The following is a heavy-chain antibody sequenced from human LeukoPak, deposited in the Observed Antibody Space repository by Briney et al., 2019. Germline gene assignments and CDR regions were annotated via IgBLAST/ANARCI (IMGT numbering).Heavy chain of an antibody. D-gene: IGHD1-14*01. CDR2: TSGSGGST. CDR3: AKAPPDQYYYYYGMDV. CDR1: GFTFRGYA. Sequence: GGSLRLSCAASGFTFRGYAMSWVRQSPGKGLEWVSATSGSGGSTYYADSVKGRFTISRDNSNNTLSLQMNSLRAEDTAVYYCAKAPPDQYYYYYGMDVWGQGTTVTVSS. V-gene: IGHV3-23*01. J-gene: IGHJ6*02.